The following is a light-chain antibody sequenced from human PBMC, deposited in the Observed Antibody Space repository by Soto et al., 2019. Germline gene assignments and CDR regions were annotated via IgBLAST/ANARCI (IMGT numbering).Light chain of an antibody. Sequence: EIVLTQSPGTLSLSPGERATLSCRASHSTDTNSLAWYQQKPGQAPRLLIYGASSRATGIPDRFSGSGSGTDFTLTISSLEPEDFAVYYCQQRSNWPPWTFGQGTKVDIK. CDR3: QQRSNWPPWT. V-gene: IGKV3D-20*02. J-gene: IGKJ1*01. CDR1: HSTDTNS. CDR2: GAS.